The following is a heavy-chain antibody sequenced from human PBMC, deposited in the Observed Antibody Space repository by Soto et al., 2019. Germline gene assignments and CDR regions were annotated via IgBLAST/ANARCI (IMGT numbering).Heavy chain of an antibody. CDR2: IIPILGIA. Sequence: SVKVSCKASGGTFSSYTISWVRQAPGQGLEWMGRIIPILGIANYAQKFQGRVTITADKSTSTAYMELSSLRSEDTAVYYCARMNCSGGRCYQFDYWGQVTLVTVSS. CDR1: GGTFSSYT. CDR3: ARMNCSGGRCYQFDY. V-gene: IGHV1-69*02. J-gene: IGHJ4*02. D-gene: IGHD2-15*01.